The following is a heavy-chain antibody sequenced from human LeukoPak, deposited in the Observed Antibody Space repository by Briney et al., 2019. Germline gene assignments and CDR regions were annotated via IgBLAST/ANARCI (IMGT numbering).Heavy chain of an antibody. Sequence: PGGSLRLSCAASGFTFSSYAMSWVRQAPGKGLEWVSVIYSGGSTYYADSVKGRFTISRDNSKNTLYLQMNSLRAEDTAVYYCARVGYSYGYRPDYWGQGTLVTVSS. V-gene: IGHV3-53*01. CDR2: IYSGGST. CDR1: GFTFSSYA. D-gene: IGHD5-18*01. CDR3: ARVGYSYGYRPDY. J-gene: IGHJ4*02.